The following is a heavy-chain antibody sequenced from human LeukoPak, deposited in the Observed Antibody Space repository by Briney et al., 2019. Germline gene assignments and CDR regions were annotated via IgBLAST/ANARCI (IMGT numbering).Heavy chain of an antibody. D-gene: IGHD5-24*01. J-gene: IGHJ4*02. CDR3: ARDGFSMATNYYFDY. Sequence: PGGSLRLSCAASGFTFSSYAMHWVRQAPGKGLEWVAVISYDGSNKYYADSVKGRFTISRDNSKNTLYLQMNSLRAEDTAVYYCARDGFSMATNYYFDYWGQGTLVTVSS. V-gene: IGHV3-30-3*01. CDR1: GFTFSSYA. CDR2: ISYDGSNK.